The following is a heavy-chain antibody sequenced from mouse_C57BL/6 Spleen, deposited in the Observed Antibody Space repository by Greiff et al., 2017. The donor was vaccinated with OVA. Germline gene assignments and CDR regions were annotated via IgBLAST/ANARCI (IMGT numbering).Heavy chain of an antibody. CDR3: ARCGDYYGSSVDAMDD. J-gene: IGHJ4*01. CDR1: GYTFTGYG. D-gene: IGHD1-1*01. CDR2: ISPITGGI. Sequence: VQLQQPGTELVKPGASVKLSCKASGYTFTGYGMHWVKQGPGQGLEWIGIISPITGGINSNETVKGRATLTVDNSSSTAYMQLISLTSEDSAVYYCARCGDYYGSSVDAMDDWGQGTSVTSSS. V-gene: IGHV1-53*01.